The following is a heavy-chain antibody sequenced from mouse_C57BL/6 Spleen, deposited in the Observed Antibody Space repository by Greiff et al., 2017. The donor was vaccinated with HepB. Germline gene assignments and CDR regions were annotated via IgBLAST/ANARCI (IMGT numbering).Heavy chain of an antibody. V-gene: IGHV14-1*01. J-gene: IGHJ2*01. D-gene: IGHD2-4*01. CDR3: ALYDYDDY. CDR1: GFNIKDYY. CDR2: IDPEDGDT. Sequence: VQLQQSGAELVRPGASVKLSCTASGFNIKDYYMHWVKQRPEQGLEWIGRIDPEDGDTEYAPKFQGKATMTANTSSNTAYLQLSSLTSEDTAVYYCALYDYDDYWGQGTTLTVSS.